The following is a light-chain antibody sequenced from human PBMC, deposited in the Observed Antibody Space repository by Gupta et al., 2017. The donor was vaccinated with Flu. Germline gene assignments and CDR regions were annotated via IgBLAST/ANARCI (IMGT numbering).Light chain of an antibody. CDR3: LQANNCPLT. Sequence: PGQPAPAARDSSPCLLSSGVKTYLDWYLQKPGQPPRLLIYDASNRGSGVPARFSGSGSGTDFTLTISRLQAEDFAVYYCLQANNCPLTFGQGTKVEIK. V-gene: IGKV2D-29*01. CDR2: DAS. CDR1: PCLLSSGVKTY. J-gene: IGKJ1*01.